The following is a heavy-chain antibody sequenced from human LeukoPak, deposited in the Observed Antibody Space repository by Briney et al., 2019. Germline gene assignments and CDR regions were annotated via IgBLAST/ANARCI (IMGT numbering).Heavy chain of an antibody. CDR3: AKDSYYYDSSGTPLPYYFDY. CDR1: GFTFSSYA. D-gene: IGHD3-22*01. CDR2: ISGSGGST. V-gene: IGHV3-23*01. J-gene: IGHJ4*02. Sequence: PGGSLRLSCAASGFTFSSYAMSWVRQAPGKGLEWVSAISGSGGSTYYADSVKGRFTISRDNPKNTLYPQMNSLRAEDTAVYYCAKDSYYYDSSGTPLPYYFDYWGQGTLVTVSS.